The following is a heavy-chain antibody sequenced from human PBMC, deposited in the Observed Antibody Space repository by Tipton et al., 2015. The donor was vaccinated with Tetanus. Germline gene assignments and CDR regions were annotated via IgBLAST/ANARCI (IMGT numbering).Heavy chain of an antibody. Sequence: QLVQSGAEVKKPGESLKISCKGSGYSFTSYWIGWVRQMPGKGLEWMGIIYPGDSDTRYSPSFQCQVTISADKSISTAYLQWSSLKASDAAMYYCASPHWGGNSRSAFDIWGQGTMVTVSS. V-gene: IGHV5-51*01. CDR3: ASPHWGGNSRSAFDI. J-gene: IGHJ3*02. CDR2: IYPGDSDT. D-gene: IGHD4-23*01. CDR1: GYSFTSYW.